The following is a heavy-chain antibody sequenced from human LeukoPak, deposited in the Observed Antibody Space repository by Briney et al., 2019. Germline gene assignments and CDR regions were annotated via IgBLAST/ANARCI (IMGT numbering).Heavy chain of an antibody. CDR3: AKAPGYSGYDGDDY. Sequence: GGSLRLSCAASGFTFRNYMMHWVRQAPGKGLDWVAVILEDGTIQHYADSVKGRFTISRDNSRNTVFLQMNSLRGEDTAVYYCAKAPGYSGYDGDDYWGQGTLVTVSS. V-gene: IGHV3-30*04. J-gene: IGHJ4*02. CDR1: GFTFRNYM. CDR2: ILEDGTIQ. D-gene: IGHD5-12*01.